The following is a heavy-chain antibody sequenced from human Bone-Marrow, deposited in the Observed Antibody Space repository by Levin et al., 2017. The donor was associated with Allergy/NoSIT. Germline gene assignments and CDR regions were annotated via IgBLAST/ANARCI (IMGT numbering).Heavy chain of an antibody. D-gene: IGHD3-3*01. Sequence: GESLKISCAASGFNFNGYYMGWIRQAPGKGLEWLSYITFSSSTIYQADSVKGRFTVSRDNAQNSLYLQKNSLRAEDTAVYYCARGFWRGATRTFDYWGQGALVTVSS. CDR2: ITFSSSTI. CDR1: GFNFNGYY. J-gene: IGHJ4*02. CDR3: ARGFWRGATRTFDY. V-gene: IGHV3-11*01.